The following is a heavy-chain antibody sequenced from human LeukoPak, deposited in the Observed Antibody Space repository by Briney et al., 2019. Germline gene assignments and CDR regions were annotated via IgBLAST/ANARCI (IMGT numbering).Heavy chain of an antibody. V-gene: IGHV3-23*01. D-gene: IGHD3-22*01. CDR1: DFILSTYA. Sequence: RGSLRLSCTASDFILSTYAMSWVRQAPGKGLEWVSSISGNGAHPYYADSVRGRFGISRDFSRNAVFLQMSSLRAEDTATYYCAKAVDGRGYYFERGADFWGQGTMVTVSS. CDR2: ISGNGAHP. J-gene: IGHJ4*02. CDR3: AKAVDGRGYYFERGADF.